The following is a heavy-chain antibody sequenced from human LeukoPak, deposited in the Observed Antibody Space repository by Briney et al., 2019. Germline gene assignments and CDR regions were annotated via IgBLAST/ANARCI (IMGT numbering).Heavy chain of an antibody. CDR1: GFTFSSYA. V-gene: IGHV3-30-3*01. Sequence: GGSLRLSCAASGFTFSSYAMHWVRQAPGKGLEWVAVISYDGSNKYYADSVKGRFTISRDNSKNTQYLQMNSLRAEDTAVYYCARDGGRVTMIVVVITYFDYWGQGTLVTVSS. CDR2: ISYDGSNK. CDR3: ARDGGRVTMIVVVITYFDY. D-gene: IGHD3-22*01. J-gene: IGHJ4*02.